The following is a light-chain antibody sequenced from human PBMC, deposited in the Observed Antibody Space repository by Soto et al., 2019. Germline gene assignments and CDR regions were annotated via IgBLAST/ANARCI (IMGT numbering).Light chain of an antibody. CDR3: SSYAGKTVYV. CDR1: SRDVGGYEY. V-gene: IGLV2-8*01. Sequence: QPVLTQPPSASGSPGQSVTISCTGTSRDVGGYEYVSWYQQHPGKAPKLIIYQVSQRPSGVPDRFSASKSGNTASLTVSGLQTEDEADYYCSSYAGKTVYVFGTGTKLTVL. J-gene: IGLJ1*01. CDR2: QVS.